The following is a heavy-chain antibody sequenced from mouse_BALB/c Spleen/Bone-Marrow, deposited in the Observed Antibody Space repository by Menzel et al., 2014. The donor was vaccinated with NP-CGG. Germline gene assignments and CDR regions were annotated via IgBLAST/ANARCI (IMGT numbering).Heavy chain of an antibody. CDR1: GFSLTSYG. V-gene: IGHV2-2*02. Sequence: VKVVESGPGLVQPSQSLSITCTVSGFSLTSYGVHWVRRSPGKGLEWLGVIWGGGSTDYNAAFISRLSISKDNSKSQVFFKMNSLQANDTAIYYCARKRRYYAMDYWGQGTSVTVSS. CDR2: IWGGGST. J-gene: IGHJ4*01. CDR3: ARKRRYYAMDY.